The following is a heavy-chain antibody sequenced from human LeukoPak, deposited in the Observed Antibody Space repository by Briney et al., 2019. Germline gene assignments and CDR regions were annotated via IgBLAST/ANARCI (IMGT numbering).Heavy chain of an antibody. Sequence: GSLRLSCATSGFTFSDYWMHWVRQAPGRGLEWVANIKQDGSEIYYVDSVKGWFTITRDNAKNSLSLQMNSLRAEDTAVYYCVRAIAAAASYWGQGTLVTVSS. J-gene: IGHJ4*02. CDR1: GFTFSDYW. CDR3: VRAIAAAASY. V-gene: IGHV3-7*01. CDR2: IKQDGSEI. D-gene: IGHD6-13*01.